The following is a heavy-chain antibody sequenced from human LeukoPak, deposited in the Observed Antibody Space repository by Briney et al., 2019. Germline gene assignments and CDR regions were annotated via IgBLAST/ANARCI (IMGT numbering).Heavy chain of an antibody. CDR2: IIPIFGTA. Sequence: SVKVSCKAPGGTFSSYAISWVRQAPGQGLEWMGGIIPIFGTANYAQKFQGRVTITADESTSTAYMELSSLRSEDTAVYYCARRQTYYYDSSGHNWFDPWGQGTLVTVSS. D-gene: IGHD3-22*01. CDR3: ARRQTYYYDSSGHNWFDP. V-gene: IGHV1-69*13. J-gene: IGHJ5*02. CDR1: GGTFSSYA.